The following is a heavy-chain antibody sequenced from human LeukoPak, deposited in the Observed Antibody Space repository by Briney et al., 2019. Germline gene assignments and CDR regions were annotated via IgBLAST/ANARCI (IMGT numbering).Heavy chain of an antibody. V-gene: IGHV1-69*01. CDR1: GGTFSSYA. Sequence: ASVAVSCTASGGTFSSYAISWVRQAPGQGLEWMGGIIPIFGTANYAQKFQGRVTITADESTSTAYMELSSLRSEDTAVYYCARPGDSSGWYWVFDYWGQGTLVTVSS. D-gene: IGHD6-19*01. J-gene: IGHJ4*02. CDR2: IIPIFGTA. CDR3: ARPGDSSGWYWVFDY.